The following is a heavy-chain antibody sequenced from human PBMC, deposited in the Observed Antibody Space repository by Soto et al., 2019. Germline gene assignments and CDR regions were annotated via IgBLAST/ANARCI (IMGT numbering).Heavy chain of an antibody. CDR2: ISYDGSNK. CDR3: AKDMEGYDGGMGYYYYYGMDV. V-gene: IGHV3-30*18. D-gene: IGHD5-12*01. J-gene: IGHJ6*02. CDR1: GFTFSSYG. Sequence: QVQLVESGGGVVQPGRSLRLSCAASGFTFSSYGMHWVRQAPGKGLEWVAVISYDGSNKYYADSVKGRVTISRDNSKNTLYLQMNSLRAEDTAVYYCAKDMEGYDGGMGYYYYYGMDVWGQGTTVTVSS.